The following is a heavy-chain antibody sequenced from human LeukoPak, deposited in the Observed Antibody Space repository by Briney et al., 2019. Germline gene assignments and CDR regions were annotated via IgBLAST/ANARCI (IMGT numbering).Heavy chain of an antibody. CDR3: ARVTGYTIEDYFDY. V-gene: IGHV4-34*01. D-gene: IGHD3-9*01. CDR1: GGSFSGYY. Sequence: SETLSLTCAVYGGSFSGYYWSWIRQPPGKGLEWIGEINHSGSTNYNPSLKSRVTISVDTSKNQFSLKLSSVTAADTAVYYCARVTGYTIEDYFDYWGQGTLVTVSA. CDR2: INHSGST. J-gene: IGHJ4*02.